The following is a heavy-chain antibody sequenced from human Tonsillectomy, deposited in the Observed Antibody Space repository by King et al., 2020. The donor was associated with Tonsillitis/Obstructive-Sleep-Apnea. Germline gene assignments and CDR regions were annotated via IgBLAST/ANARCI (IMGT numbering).Heavy chain of an antibody. V-gene: IGHV4-34*01. J-gene: IGHJ4*02. CDR3: ARFDGYGSSSSRFEY. CDR2: INHSGST. Sequence: VQLQQWGAGLLKPSETLSLTCAVYGGSFSGYYWSWIRQPPGKGLEWIGEINHSGSTNCNPSLKSRVTISVDTSKNQFSLNLSSVTAADTAVYYCARFDGYGSSSSRFEYWGQGTLVTVSS. D-gene: IGHD6-6*01. CDR1: GGSFSGYY.